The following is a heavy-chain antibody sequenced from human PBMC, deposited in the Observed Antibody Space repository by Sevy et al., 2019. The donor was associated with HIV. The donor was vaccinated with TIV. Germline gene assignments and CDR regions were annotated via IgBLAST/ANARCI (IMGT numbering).Heavy chain of an antibody. V-gene: IGHV5-10-1*01. CDR1: GYSFNNYW. CDR2: IDPSDSYI. Sequence: GESLKISCKGSGYSFNNYWITWVRQMPGKGLEWMGKIDPSDSYINYNPSFQGHVTISVDKSIRTDYLQWSSLKATVTAICYCARQEERDYDPEDPNNNYDYCIVLWGRGTTVTATS. CDR3: ARQEERDYDPEDPNNNYDYCIVL. J-gene: IGHJ6*03. D-gene: IGHD3-16*01.